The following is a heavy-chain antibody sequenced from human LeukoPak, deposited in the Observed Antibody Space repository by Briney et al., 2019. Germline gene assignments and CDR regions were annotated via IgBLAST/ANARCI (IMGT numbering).Heavy chain of an antibody. CDR1: GFTFSSYG. D-gene: IGHD3-22*01. J-gene: IGHJ4*02. Sequence: PGGSLRLSCAASGFTFSSYGMHWVRQAPGKGLEWVAVIPYDGSNKYYADSVKGRFTISRDNSKNTLYLQMNSLRAEDTAVYYCAKPYYDSSGYYYEEVFDYWGQGTLVTVSS. V-gene: IGHV3-30*18. CDR3: AKPYYDSSGYYYEEVFDY. CDR2: IPYDGSNK.